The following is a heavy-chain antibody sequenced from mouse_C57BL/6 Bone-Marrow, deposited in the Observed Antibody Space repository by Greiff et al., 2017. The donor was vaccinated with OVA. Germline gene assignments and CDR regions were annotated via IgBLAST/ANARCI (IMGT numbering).Heavy chain of an antibody. CDR3: ARLGYYGSSYEYFDY. J-gene: IGHJ2*01. CDR2: IEPNSGGT. D-gene: IGHD1-1*01. CDR1: GYTFTSYG. V-gene: IGHV1-72*01. Sequence: QVQLQQPGAELVKPGASVKLSCKASGYTFTSYGMHWVKQRPGRGLEWIGRIEPNSGGTKYNEKFKSKATLTVDKPSSTAYMQLSSLTSEGSAVYYCARLGYYGSSYEYFDYWGQGTTLTVSS.